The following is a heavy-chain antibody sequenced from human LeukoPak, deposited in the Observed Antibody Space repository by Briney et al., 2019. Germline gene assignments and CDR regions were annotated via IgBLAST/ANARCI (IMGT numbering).Heavy chain of an antibody. CDR2: ISYSGST. CDR1: GGSISSYY. D-gene: IGHD3-10*01. J-gene: IGHJ2*01. Sequence: SETLSLTCTVSGGSISSYYWSWIRQPPGKGLEWIGYISYSGSTNYNPSLKSRVTISVDTSKNQFSLKLSSVTAADTAVYFCARVYYGRTYDYWYFDLWGRGTLVTVSS. CDR3: ARVYYGRTYDYWYFDL. V-gene: IGHV4-59*01.